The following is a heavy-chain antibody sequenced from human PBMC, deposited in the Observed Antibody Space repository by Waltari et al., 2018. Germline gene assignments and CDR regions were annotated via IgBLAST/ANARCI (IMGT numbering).Heavy chain of an antibody. CDR3: ARSKSAMVQGVIITAGWFDP. Sequence: QVQLQQWGAGLLKPSETLSLTCAVYGGSFSGYYWSWIRQPPGKGLEWIGEINHSGSTNYNPSLKSRVTISVDTSKNQFSLKLSSVTAADTAVYYCARSKSAMVQGVIITAGWFDPWGQGTLVTVSS. J-gene: IGHJ5*02. CDR2: INHSGST. CDR1: GGSFSGYY. V-gene: IGHV4-34*01. D-gene: IGHD3-10*01.